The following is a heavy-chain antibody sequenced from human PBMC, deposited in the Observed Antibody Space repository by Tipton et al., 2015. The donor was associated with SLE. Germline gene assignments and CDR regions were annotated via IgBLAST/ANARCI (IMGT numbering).Heavy chain of an antibody. V-gene: IGHV1-69*05. D-gene: IGHD6-19*01. CDR3: AIAVAGPGRY. CDR2: IIPILGIA. CDR1: GGTFSSYA. J-gene: IGHJ4*02. Sequence: QSGPEVKKPGSSVKISCKASGGTFSSYAISWVRQAPGQGLEWMGGIIPILGIANYAQKFQGRVTITTDESTSTAYMELSSLRSEDTAVYYCAIAVAGPGRYWGQGTLVTVSS.